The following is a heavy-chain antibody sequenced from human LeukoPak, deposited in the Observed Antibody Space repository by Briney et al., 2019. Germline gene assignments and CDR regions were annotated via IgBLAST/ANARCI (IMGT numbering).Heavy chain of an antibody. CDR3: ARGLYSSTWFNWLDP. CDR2: IYFTGST. V-gene: IGHV4-59*06. J-gene: IGHJ5*02. D-gene: IGHD6-13*01. CDR1: GGSFSGYY. Sequence: SETLSLTCAVYGGSFSGYYWSWIRQPPGKGLAWLGYIYFTGSTSYNPSLKSRITISLDTPKNQFSLNLSSLDAADTAVYFCARGLYSSTWFNWLDPWGPGILVTVSS.